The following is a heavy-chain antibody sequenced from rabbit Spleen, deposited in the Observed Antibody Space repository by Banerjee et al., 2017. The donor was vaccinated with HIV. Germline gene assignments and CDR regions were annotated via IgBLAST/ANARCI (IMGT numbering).Heavy chain of an antibody. Sequence: EESGGDLVKPGASLTLTCTASGFSFSSNYWICWVRQAPGKGPEWIACIYNGDGTTYYASWVNGRFTISRSTSLNTVTLQMTSLTATDTATYFCARDLDGVIGWNFGWWGPGTLVT. CDR3: ARDLDGVIGWNFGW. CDR2: IYNGDGTT. J-gene: IGHJ4*01. V-gene: IGHV1S47*01. CDR1: GFSFSSNY. D-gene: IGHD1-1*01.